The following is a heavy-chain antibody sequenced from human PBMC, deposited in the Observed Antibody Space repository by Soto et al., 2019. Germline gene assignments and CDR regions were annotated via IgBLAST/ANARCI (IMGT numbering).Heavy chain of an antibody. CDR1: GFTFSTYS. V-gene: IGHV3-48*02. J-gene: IGHJ4*02. D-gene: IGHD6-13*01. CDR2: ISSGSSSI. CDR3: ARTASSSWFAFDY. Sequence: EVQLVESGGDLVQPGGSLRLSCAASGFTFSTYSMNWVRQAPGKGLEWVSYISSGSSSIFYADSVKGRFTISRDNAKNSLYLQMNSLRDEDTAVYYCARTASSSWFAFDYWCQGTLVTVSS.